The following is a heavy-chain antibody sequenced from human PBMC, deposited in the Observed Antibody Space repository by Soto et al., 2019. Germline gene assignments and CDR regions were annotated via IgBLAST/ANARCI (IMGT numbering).Heavy chain of an antibody. J-gene: IGHJ4*02. CDR3: ARGGTAMAPYDY. V-gene: IGHV1-69*13. Sequence: VASVKVSCKASGGTFSSYAISWVRQAPGQGLEWMGGIIPIFGTANYAQKFQGRVTITADESTSTAYMELSSLRSEDTAVYYCARGGTAMAPYDYWGQGTLVTVSS. D-gene: IGHD5-18*01. CDR1: GGTFSSYA. CDR2: IIPIFGTA.